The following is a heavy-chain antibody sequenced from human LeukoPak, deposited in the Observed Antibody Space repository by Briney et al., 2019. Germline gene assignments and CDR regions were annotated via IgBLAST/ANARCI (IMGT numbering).Heavy chain of an antibody. Sequence: GGSLRLSCAASGFTFRSSGMHWVRQAPGKGLEWVAVISYDGSNTYYADSVKGRFTISRDNSKNTLYLQMNSLRSDDTAVYYCARSGWRRRTLDYWGQGTLVTVSS. J-gene: IGHJ4*02. CDR1: GFTFRSSG. CDR2: ISYDGSNT. CDR3: ARSGWRRRTLDY. D-gene: IGHD6-19*01. V-gene: IGHV3-30*03.